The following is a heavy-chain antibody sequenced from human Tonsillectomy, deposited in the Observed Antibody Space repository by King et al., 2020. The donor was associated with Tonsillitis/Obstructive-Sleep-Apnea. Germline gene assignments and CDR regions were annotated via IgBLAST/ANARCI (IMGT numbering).Heavy chain of an antibody. CDR1: GFTFSSYS. CDR3: AREKAYYYYYMDV. Sequence: VQLVESGGGLVQPGGSLRLSCAASGFTFSSYSMNWVRQAPGKGLEWVSYISGSSCTKYYADSVKGRFTISRDNAKNSLYLQMNSLRDEDTAVYYCAREKAYYYYYMDVWGKGTTVTVSS. V-gene: IGHV3-48*02. J-gene: IGHJ6*03. CDR2: ISGSSCTK.